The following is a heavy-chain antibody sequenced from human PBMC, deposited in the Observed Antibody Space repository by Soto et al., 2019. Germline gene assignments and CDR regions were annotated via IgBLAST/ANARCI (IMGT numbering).Heavy chain of an antibody. J-gene: IGHJ3*01. D-gene: IGHD2-15*01. CDR1: GDSVSTNSAT. V-gene: IGHV6-1*01. CDR3: ARAAVALDAFEL. Sequence: QIQLQQSGPGLVKPSQTLSLTCVISGDSVSTNSATWNWIRQSPSRGLEWLGRTYLRSKWYYEYAVSVRSRIAIRPDTSISLFSLQLCSVTPEDTAVYSCARAAVALDAFELWGQWTVVTVAS. CDR2: TYLRSKWYY.